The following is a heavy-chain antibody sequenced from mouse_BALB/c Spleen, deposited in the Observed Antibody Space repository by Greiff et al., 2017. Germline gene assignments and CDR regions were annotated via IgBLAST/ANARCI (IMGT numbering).Heavy chain of an antibody. CDR1: GFTFSSYT. CDR3: ARDRSAHYFDY. J-gene: IGHJ2*01. Sequence: EVMLVESGGGLVKPGGSLKLSCAASGFTFSSYTMSWVRQTPEKRLEWVATISSGGGNTYYPDSVKGRFTISRDNAKNNLYLQMSSLRSEDTALYYCARDRSAHYFDYWGQGTTLTVSS. CDR2: ISSGGGNT. V-gene: IGHV5-9*03.